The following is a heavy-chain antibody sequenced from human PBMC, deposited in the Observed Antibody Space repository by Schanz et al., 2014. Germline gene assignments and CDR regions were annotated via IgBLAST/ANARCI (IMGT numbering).Heavy chain of an antibody. Sequence: EVQLVESGGGLVQPGGSLRLSCAASGFTFSTYWMSWVRQAPGKGPEWVSAIGGDASRTYYADSVKGRFTISRDNSKSTLYLQMNSLRAADTAVYYCARAPPLVRGIAGWFGPWGQGSLVTVSS. D-gene: IGHD3-10*01. CDR2: IGGDASRT. J-gene: IGHJ5*02. V-gene: IGHV3-23*04. CDR3: ARAPPLVRGIAGWFGP. CDR1: GFTFSTYW.